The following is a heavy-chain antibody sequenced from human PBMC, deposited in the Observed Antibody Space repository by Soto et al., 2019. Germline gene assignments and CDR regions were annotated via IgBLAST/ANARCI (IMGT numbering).Heavy chain of an antibody. J-gene: IGHJ6*03. Sequence: SETLSLTCTVSGGSISSYYWSWIRQPPGKGLEWIGYIYYSGSTNYNPSLKSRVTISVDTSKNQFSLKLSSVTAADTAVYYCARLDFWSGYYPYDYYYYMDVWGKGTTVTVSS. D-gene: IGHD3-3*01. V-gene: IGHV4-59*08. CDR2: IYYSGST. CDR3: ARLDFWSGYYPYDYYYYMDV. CDR1: GGSISSYY.